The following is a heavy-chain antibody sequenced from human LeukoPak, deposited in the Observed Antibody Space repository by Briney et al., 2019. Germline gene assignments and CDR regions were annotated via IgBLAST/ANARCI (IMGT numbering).Heavy chain of an antibody. Sequence: GASVKVSCKASGYTFIDYGISWLRQAPGQGLEWMGWVSPYNTNTNYAQNLQGRVTMTTDTSTSTAYMELRSLRSDDTAVYYCARDPTKTYCSRSSCSTYWYFDLWGRGTLVTVSS. CDR2: VSPYNTNT. CDR1: GYTFIDYG. V-gene: IGHV1-18*01. D-gene: IGHD2-2*01. CDR3: ARDPTKTYCSRSSCSTYWYFDL. J-gene: IGHJ2*01.